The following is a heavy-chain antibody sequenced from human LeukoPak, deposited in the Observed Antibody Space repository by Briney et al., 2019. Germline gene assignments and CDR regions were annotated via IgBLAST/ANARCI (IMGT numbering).Heavy chain of an antibody. Sequence: ASVKVSCKASGYTFTSYAMNWVRQAPGQGLEWMGWINTNTGNPTYAQGFTGRFVFSLDTSVSTAYLQISSLKAEDTAVYYCALDGSGWYDEWGYFQHWGQGTLVTVSS. CDR2: INTNTGNP. CDR3: ALDGSGWYDEWGYFQH. CDR1: GYTFTSYA. J-gene: IGHJ1*01. D-gene: IGHD6-19*01. V-gene: IGHV7-4-1*02.